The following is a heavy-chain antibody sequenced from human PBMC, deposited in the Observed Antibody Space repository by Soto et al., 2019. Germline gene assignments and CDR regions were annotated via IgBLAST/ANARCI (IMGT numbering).Heavy chain of an antibody. V-gene: IGHV3-23*01. J-gene: IGHJ6*02. CDR2: ISSSGGST. CDR3: AKGHDFWHTYSYYYGMYV. Sequence: PGGSLRLSCAASGFSFSKYAMNWVRQAPGKGLEWVSGISSSGGSTAYGDSVKGRFTISRDNSKNTLYLQMNSLRADDAAVYFCAKGHDFWHTYSYYYGMYVWGQGTTVTVSS. CDR1: GFSFSKYA. D-gene: IGHD3-3*01.